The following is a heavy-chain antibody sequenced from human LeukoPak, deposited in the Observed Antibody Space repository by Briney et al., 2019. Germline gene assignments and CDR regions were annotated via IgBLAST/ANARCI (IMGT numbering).Heavy chain of an antibody. CDR1: GFTVSSSC. CDR3: AKDSRGYCSSTSCPHFDY. J-gene: IGHJ4*02. CDR2: ISGSGDST. Sequence: GGSLRLSCGASGFTVSSSCMSWVRQAPGKGLEWVSAISGSGDSTYYADSVKGRFTISRDNSKNTLYLQMNSLRAEDTAVYYCAKDSRGYCSSTSCPHFDYWGQGTLVTVSS. D-gene: IGHD2-2*01. V-gene: IGHV3-23*01.